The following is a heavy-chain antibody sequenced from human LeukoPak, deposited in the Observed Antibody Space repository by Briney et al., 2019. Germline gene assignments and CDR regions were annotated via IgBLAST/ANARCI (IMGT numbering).Heavy chain of an antibody. J-gene: IGHJ4*02. V-gene: IGHV4-39*01. CDR2: IYYSGSS. Sequence: PGGSLRLSCAASGFTFSSFEMNWIRQPPGKGLEWIGSIYYSGSSFDNPALKSRVTISVDTSKNQFSLKLSSVTAADTAVYYCARHRSGWLQSSFDYWGQGTLVTVSS. CDR1: GFTFSSFE. CDR3: ARHRSGWLQSSFDY. D-gene: IGHD5-24*01.